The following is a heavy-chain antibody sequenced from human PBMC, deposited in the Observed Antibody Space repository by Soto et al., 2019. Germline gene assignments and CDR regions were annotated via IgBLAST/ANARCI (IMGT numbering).Heavy chain of an antibody. V-gene: IGHV3-30*02. J-gene: IGHJ3*02. Sequence: LRLSCAASGLTFSTYGMHWVRQAPGKGLEWVAVMGNDGITTFYADSVKGRFTISRDNSKNTLFLQMNSLRADDTAVYCCAKEFQWELHAFDIWGQGTMVTVSS. CDR1: GLTFSTYG. D-gene: IGHD1-26*01. CDR2: MGNDGITT. CDR3: AKEFQWELHAFDI.